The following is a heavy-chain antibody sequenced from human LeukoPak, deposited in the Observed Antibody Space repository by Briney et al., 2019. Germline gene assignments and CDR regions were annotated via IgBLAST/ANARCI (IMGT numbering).Heavy chain of an antibody. CDR1: GFTCSGYW. CDR2: IKGDGTIT. CDR3: TRSPYGASQNSI. V-gene: IGHV3-74*01. D-gene: IGHD4/OR15-4a*01. J-gene: IGHJ3*02. Sequence: GGSLRLSCAASGFTCSGYWMHWVRQAPGKGLVWVSRIKGDGTITNYADSVKGRFTISRDNANNTLYLQLNSLRAEDTAIYYCTRSPYGASQNSIWGQGAMVTVSS.